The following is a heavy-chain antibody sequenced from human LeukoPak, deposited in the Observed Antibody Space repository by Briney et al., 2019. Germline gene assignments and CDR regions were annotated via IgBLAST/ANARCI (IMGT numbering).Heavy chain of an antibody. CDR3: AEESIAAAGYDAFDI. D-gene: IGHD6-13*01. V-gene: IGHV3-43*02. J-gene: IGHJ3*02. CDR1: GFTFDDYA. CDR2: ISGDGGST. Sequence: GGSLRLSCAGSGFTFDDYAMHWVRQAPGKGLEWVSIISGDGGSTYYADSVKGRFTISRDNSKNSLYLQMNSLRTEDTALYYCAEESIAAAGYDAFDIWGQGSMVTVSS.